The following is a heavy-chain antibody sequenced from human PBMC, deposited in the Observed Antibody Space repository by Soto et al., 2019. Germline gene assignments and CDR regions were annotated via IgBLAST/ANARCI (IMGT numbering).Heavy chain of an antibody. V-gene: IGHV1-69*06. CDR3: ARMLWFGELLHYYYYGMDV. CDR1: GGTFSSYA. Sequence: SVKVSCKASGGTFSSYAISWVRQAPGQGLEWMGGIIPIFGTANYAQKFQGRVTITADKSTSTAYTELSSLRSEDTAVYYCARMLWFGELLHYYYYGMDVWGQGTTVTVSS. D-gene: IGHD3-10*01. J-gene: IGHJ6*02. CDR2: IIPIFGTA.